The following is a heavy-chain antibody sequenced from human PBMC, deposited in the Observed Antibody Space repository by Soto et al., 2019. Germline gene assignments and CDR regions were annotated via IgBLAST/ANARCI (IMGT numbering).Heavy chain of an antibody. CDR1: GGSFSSYI. D-gene: IGHD3-3*01. CDR2: INPNSGGT. J-gene: IGHJ4*02. V-gene: IGHV1-2*04. CDR3: ARVREGLRFLEWPLFDY. Sequence: ASVKVSCKASGGSFSSYIVSWVRQAPGQGLERMGWINPNSGGTNYAQKFRGWVTMTRDTSISTAYMELSRLRSDDTAVYYCARVREGLRFLEWPLFDYWGQGTLVTVSS.